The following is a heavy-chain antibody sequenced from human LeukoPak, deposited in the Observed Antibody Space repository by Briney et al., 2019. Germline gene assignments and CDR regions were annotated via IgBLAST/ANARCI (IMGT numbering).Heavy chain of an antibody. Sequence: SETLSLTCAVYGGSFSDYYWSWIRQPPGKGLEWIGEINHSGNTNYNPSRKSRVTISVDTSNNHFSLKLSSVTAADTAVYYCARWGRGAVAGKPYYYYMNVWGKGTRVTVSS. V-gene: IGHV4-34*01. J-gene: IGHJ6*03. D-gene: IGHD6-19*01. CDR2: INHSGNT. CDR3: ARWGRGAVAGKPYYYYMNV. CDR1: GGSFSDYY.